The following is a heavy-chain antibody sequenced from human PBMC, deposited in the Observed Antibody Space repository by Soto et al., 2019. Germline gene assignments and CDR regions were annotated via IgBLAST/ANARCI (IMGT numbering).Heavy chain of an antibody. V-gene: IGHV3-30*18. Sequence: QVQLVESGGGVVQPGRSLRLSCAASGFTFSSYGMHGVRQAPGKGLEWVAVISYDGSNKYYADSVKGRFTISRDNSKNTLYLQMNSLRAEDTAVYYCAKGGGFYTYWVQGTLVTVSS. CDR2: ISYDGSNK. CDR1: GFTFSSYG. CDR3: AKGGGFYTY. D-gene: IGHD3-22*01. J-gene: IGHJ4*02.